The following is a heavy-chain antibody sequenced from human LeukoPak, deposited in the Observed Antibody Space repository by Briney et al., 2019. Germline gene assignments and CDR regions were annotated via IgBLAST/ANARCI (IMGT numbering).Heavy chain of an antibody. J-gene: IGHJ5*02. CDR1: GGSFSGYY. V-gene: IGHV4-34*01. CDR2: INHSGST. CDR3: ARGGGIVVVPAAIWFDP. Sequence: PSETLSLTCAVYGGSFSGYYWGWIRQPPGKGLEWIGEINHSGSTNYNPSLKSRVTISVDTSKNQFSLKLSSVTAADTAVYYCARGGGIVVVPAAIWFDPWGQGTLVTVSS. D-gene: IGHD2-2*01.